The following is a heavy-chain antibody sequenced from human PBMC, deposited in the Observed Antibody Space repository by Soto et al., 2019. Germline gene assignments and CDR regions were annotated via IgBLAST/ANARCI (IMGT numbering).Heavy chain of an antibody. CDR1: GYIFTNYY. CDR3: ARELTSATAMITSEAFDF. CDR2: INPSGGSA. D-gene: IGHD5-18*01. V-gene: IGHV1-46*01. J-gene: IGHJ3*01. Sequence: QVQLVQSGAEVKKPGASVKISCKASGYIFTNYYLNWVRQAPGQGLEWMGIINPSGGSAIYAQSLQGRVTMTRDTPTSTVYMELRSLRPEDTAVYYCARELTSATAMITSEAFDFWCQGTIVTVSS.